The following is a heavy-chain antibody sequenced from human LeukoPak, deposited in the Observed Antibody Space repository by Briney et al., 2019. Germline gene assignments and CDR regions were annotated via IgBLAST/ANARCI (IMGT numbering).Heavy chain of an antibody. CDR1: GFTFSNYW. J-gene: IGHJ4*02. V-gene: IGHV3-23*01. Sequence: GGSLRLSCAASGFTFSNYWMSWVRQAPGKGLEWVSAISGSGGSTYYADSVKGRFTISRDNSKNTLYLQMNSLRAEDTAVYYCAKDHTVGATLGYWGQGTLVTVSS. CDR2: ISGSGGST. CDR3: AKDHTVGATLGY. D-gene: IGHD1-26*01.